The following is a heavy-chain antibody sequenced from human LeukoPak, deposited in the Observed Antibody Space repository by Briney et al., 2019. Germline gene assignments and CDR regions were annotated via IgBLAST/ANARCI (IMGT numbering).Heavy chain of an antibody. J-gene: IGHJ4*02. CDR1: GFTFSSYW. CDR2: IKQDGSEK. D-gene: IGHD3-9*01. Sequence: GGSLRLSCVASGFTFSSYWMSWVRQAPGKGLEWVANIKQDGSEKYYVDSVKGRFTISRDNAKNSLFLQMSSLRAEDAAVYYCARGPYYDILTVYDHWGQGTLVTVSS. CDR3: ARGPYYDILTVYDH. V-gene: IGHV3-7*01.